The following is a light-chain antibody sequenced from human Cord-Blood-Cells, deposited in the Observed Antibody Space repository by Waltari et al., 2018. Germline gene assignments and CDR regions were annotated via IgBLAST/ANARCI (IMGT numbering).Light chain of an antibody. Sequence: DIQMTQSPSSLSASVGDRVTITCQASQDISNYLNWYQQKPGKAPKLLIYDASNLETGVTSRLIGSGSGTDFTFTISSLQPEDIATYYCQQYDNLPLTFGGGTKVEIK. CDR2: DAS. CDR3: QQYDNLPLT. V-gene: IGKV1-33*01. CDR1: QDISNY. J-gene: IGKJ4*01.